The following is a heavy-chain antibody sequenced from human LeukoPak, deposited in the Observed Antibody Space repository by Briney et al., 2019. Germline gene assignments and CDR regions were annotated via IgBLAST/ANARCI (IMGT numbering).Heavy chain of an antibody. J-gene: IGHJ6*03. Sequence: GGSLRLSCAGSGFTFDDYGMSWVRQAPGKGLEWVSGINWNGGRTSYADSVKGRFTISRDNAKNSLYLQMNSLRAEDTALYYCARDLRVEAAAGTFYYYMDVWGKGTTVTVSS. CDR1: GFTFDDYG. CDR3: ARDLRVEAAAGTFYYYMDV. D-gene: IGHD6-13*01. CDR2: INWNGGRT. V-gene: IGHV3-20*04.